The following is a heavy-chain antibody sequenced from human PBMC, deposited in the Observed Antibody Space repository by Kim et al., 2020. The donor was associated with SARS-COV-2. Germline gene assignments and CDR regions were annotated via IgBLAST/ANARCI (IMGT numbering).Heavy chain of an antibody. CDR3: AKTESRVSRYSSGWYEYSYYGMDV. J-gene: IGHJ6*02. V-gene: IGHV3-23*01. Sequence: GGSLRLSCAASGFTFSSYAMSWVRQAPGKGLEWVSAISGSGGSTYYADSVKGRFTISRDNSKNTLYLQMNSLRAEDTAVYYCAKTESRVSRYSSGWYEYSYYGMDVWGQGTTVTVSS. D-gene: IGHD6-19*01. CDR2: ISGSGGST. CDR1: GFTFSSYA.